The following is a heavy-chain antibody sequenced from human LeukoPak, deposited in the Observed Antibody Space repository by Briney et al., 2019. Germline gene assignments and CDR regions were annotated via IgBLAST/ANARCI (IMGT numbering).Heavy chain of an antibody. CDR1: GFTFSSYG. V-gene: IGHV3-30*19. Sequence: AGGSLRLSCAASGFTFSSYGMHWVRQAPGKGLEWVAVISYDSTKRYYAHSVKGRFTISRDNSRDTLFLQMDGLKAEDTAVYYCARTYCSGGTCSGADHWGQGTVVTVSS. CDR3: ARTYCSGGTCSGADH. J-gene: IGHJ5*02. CDR2: ISYDSTKR. D-gene: IGHD2-15*01.